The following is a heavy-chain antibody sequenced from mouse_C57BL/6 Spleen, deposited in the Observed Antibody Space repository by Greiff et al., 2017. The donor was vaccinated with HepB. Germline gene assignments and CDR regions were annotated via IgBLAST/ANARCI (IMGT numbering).Heavy chain of an antibody. CDR1: GYTFTSYW. Sequence: QVQLKQPGAELVKPGASVKMSCKASGYTFTSYWITWVKQRPGQGLEWIGDIYPGSGSTNYNEKFKSKATLTVDTSSSTAYMQLSSLTSEDSAVYYCATLYYDYDDYAMDYWGQGTSVTVSS. V-gene: IGHV1-55*01. CDR2: IYPGSGST. J-gene: IGHJ4*01. D-gene: IGHD2-4*01. CDR3: ATLYYDYDDYAMDY.